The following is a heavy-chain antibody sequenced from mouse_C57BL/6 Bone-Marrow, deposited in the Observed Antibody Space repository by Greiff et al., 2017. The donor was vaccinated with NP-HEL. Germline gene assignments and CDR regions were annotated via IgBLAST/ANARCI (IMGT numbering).Heavy chain of an antibody. CDR3: ARSPLYRGAMDY. CDR2: IRNKANGYTT. CDR1: GFTFIDYY. Sequence: EVKLVESGGGLVQPGGSLSLSCAASGFTFIDYYMSWVRQPPGKALEWLGFIRNKANGYTTEYSASVKGRFTISRDNSQSILYLQMNALRAEDSATYYCARSPLYRGAMDYWGQGTSVTVSS. D-gene: IGHD2-12*01. J-gene: IGHJ4*01. V-gene: IGHV7-3*01.